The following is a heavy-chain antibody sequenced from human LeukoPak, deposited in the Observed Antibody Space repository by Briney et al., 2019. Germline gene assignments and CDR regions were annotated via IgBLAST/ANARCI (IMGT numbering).Heavy chain of an antibody. D-gene: IGHD6-13*01. J-gene: IGHJ5*02. V-gene: IGHV4-31*03. CDR1: GGSISSGGYY. CDR2: IYYSGST. CDR3: ARDQHSSLDP. Sequence: SETLSLTCTVSGGSISSGGYYWSWIRQHPGKGLEWIGYIYYSGSTYYNPSLKSRVTISVDTSKNQFSLKLSSVTAADTAVYYCARDQHSSLDPWAREPWSPSPQ.